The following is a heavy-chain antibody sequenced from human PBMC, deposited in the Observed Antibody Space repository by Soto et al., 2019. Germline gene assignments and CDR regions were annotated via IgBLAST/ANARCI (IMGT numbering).Heavy chain of an antibody. Sequence: ASVKVSCKASGYTFTSYYMHWVRQAPGQGLEWMGIINPSGGSTSYAQKFQGRVTMTRDTSTSTVYMELSSLRSEDTAVYYCASSAIASGIYYVMYVWGQGTTVTVSS. CDR1: GYTFTSYY. CDR3: ASSAIASGIYYVMYV. V-gene: IGHV1-46*01. D-gene: IGHD2-2*02. J-gene: IGHJ6*02. CDR2: INPSGGST.